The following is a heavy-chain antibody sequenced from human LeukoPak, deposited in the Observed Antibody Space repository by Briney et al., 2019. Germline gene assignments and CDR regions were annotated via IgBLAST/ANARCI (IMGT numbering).Heavy chain of an antibody. CDR1: GYTLTGYY. CDR2: INPNSGGT. J-gene: IGHJ3*02. Sequence: ASVKVSCKASGYTLTGYYMHWVRQAPGQGLECMGWINPNSGGTNYAQKFQGRVTMTRDTSISTAYMELSRLRSDDTAVYYCARVNPYSITIFGVVIIGAFDIWGQGTMVTVSS. D-gene: IGHD3-3*01. CDR3: ARVNPYSITIFGVVIIGAFDI. V-gene: IGHV1-2*02.